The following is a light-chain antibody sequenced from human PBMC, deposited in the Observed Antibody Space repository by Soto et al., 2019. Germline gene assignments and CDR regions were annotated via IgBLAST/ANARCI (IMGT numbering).Light chain of an antibody. V-gene: IGLV4-69*01. CDR2: LNSDGSH. Sequence: QSVLTQSPSASASLGASVKLTCTLSSGHSSYAIAWHQQQPEKGPRYLMKLNSDGSHSKGDGIPDRFSGPSSGAERYLTISSLQSEDEADYYCQTWGTGILVFGGGTQLTVL. CDR1: SGHSSYA. CDR3: QTWGTGILV. J-gene: IGLJ7*01.